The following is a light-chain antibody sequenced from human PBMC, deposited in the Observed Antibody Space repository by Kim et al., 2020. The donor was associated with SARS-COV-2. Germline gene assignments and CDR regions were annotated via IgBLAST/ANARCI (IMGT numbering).Light chain of an antibody. J-gene: IGLJ2*01. V-gene: IGLV3-19*01. CDR1: SLRSYY. CDR3: NSRDSSGNHLV. CDR2: GKN. Sequence: SSELTQDSAVSVALGQTVRITCQGDSLRSYYASWYQQKPGQAPVLVIYGKNNRPSVIPDRFSGSSSGNTASLTITGAQAEDEADYYCNSRDSSGNHLVFG.